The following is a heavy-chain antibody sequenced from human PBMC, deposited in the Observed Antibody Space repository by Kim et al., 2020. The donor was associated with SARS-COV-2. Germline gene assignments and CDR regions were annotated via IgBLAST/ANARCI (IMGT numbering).Heavy chain of an antibody. CDR1: GGTFSSYA. CDR3: ASQKWGNWNYIPFDYYGMDV. D-gene: IGHD1-7*01. V-gene: IGHV1-69*13. Sequence: SVKVSCKASGGTFSSYAISWVRQAPGQGLEWMGGIIPIFGTANYAQKFQGRVTITADESTSTAYMELSSLRSEDTAVYYCASQKWGNWNYIPFDYYGMDVWGQGTTVTVSS. J-gene: IGHJ6*02. CDR2: IIPIFGTA.